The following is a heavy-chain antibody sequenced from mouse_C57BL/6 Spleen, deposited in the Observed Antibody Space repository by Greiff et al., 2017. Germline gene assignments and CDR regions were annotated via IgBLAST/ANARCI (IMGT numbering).Heavy chain of an antibody. CDR3: ARSDDYDVGYAMDY. CDR1: GYTFTSYW. V-gene: IGHV1-61*01. D-gene: IGHD2-4*01. CDR2: IYPSDSET. Sequence: QVQLQQPGAELVRPGSSVKLSCKASGYTFTSYWMDWVKQRPGQGLEWIGNIYPSDSETHYNQKFKDKATLTVDKSSSTAYMQLSSLTSEDSAVYYCARSDDYDVGYAMDYWGQGTSVTVSS. J-gene: IGHJ4*01.